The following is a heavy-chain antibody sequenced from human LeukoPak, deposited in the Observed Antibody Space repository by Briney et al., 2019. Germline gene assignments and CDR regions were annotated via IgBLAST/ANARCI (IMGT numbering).Heavy chain of an antibody. CDR3: AREINKWFDP. CDR1: GFSFRNYW. CDR2: LNSDETSA. Sequence: GGSLRLSCVISGFSFRNYWMHWVRQAPGRGLVWVSRLNSDETSATYADSVKGRFTISRDNARSTLFLQLNSLRAEDTAVYYCAREINKWFDPWGQGTLVTVSS. V-gene: IGHV3-74*03. J-gene: IGHJ5*02.